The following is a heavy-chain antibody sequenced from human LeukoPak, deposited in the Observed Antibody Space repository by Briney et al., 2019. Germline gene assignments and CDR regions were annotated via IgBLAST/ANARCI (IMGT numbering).Heavy chain of an antibody. CDR2: IKSKTDGGTT. CDR3: TTAISQDGDYVR. J-gene: IGHJ4*02. Sequence: GGSLRLSCAASGFTFSNAWMSWVRQAPGKGLEWVGRIKSKTDGGTTDYAAPVKGRFTISRDDSKNTLYLQMNSLKTEDTAVYYCTTAISQDGDYVRWGQGTLVTVSS. V-gene: IGHV3-15*01. CDR1: GFTFSNAW. D-gene: IGHD4-17*01.